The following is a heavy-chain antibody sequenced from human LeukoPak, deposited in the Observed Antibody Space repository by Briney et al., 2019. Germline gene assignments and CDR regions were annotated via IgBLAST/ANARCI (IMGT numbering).Heavy chain of an antibody. CDR1: GGPISSHY. CDR2: IYYSGST. V-gene: IGHV4-59*11. J-gene: IGHJ4*02. Sequence: SETLSLTCTVSGGPISSHYWSWIRQPPGKGLEWIGYIYYSGSTNYNPSLKSRVTISVDTSKNQFSLKLSSVTAADTAVYYCARGLSYYDFWSGYQDLYYFDYWGQGTLVTVSS. CDR3: ARGLSYYDFWSGYQDLYYFDY. D-gene: IGHD3-3*01.